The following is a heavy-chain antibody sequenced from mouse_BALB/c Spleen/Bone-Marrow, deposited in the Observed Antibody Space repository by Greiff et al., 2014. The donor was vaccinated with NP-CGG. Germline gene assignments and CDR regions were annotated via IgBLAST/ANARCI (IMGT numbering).Heavy chain of an antibody. J-gene: IGHJ3*01. CDR3: AREVYGSWFAY. D-gene: IGHD2-2*01. Sequence: QVQLQQSGAELARPGASVKMSCKASGYTFDYYTVQWVKQRPGKGLEWIGYINPSSGYTNYNQKFKDKATLTADKSSSTAYMQLSILTSDDSAVYYCAREVYGSWFAYWGQGTLVTVSA. CDR1: GYTFDYYT. V-gene: IGHV1-4*01. CDR2: INPSSGYT.